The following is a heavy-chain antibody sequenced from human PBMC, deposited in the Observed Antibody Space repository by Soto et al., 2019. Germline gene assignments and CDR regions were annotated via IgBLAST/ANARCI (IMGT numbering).Heavy chain of an antibody. CDR3: ARGDGSGSFDY. V-gene: IGHV1-18*01. CDR2: IGAYTGNT. J-gene: IGHJ4*02. Sequence: QVQLVQSGAEVKKPGASVKVSCKTSGYIFNTYVINWVRQAPGQGLEWMGWIGAYTGNTNYAQQFQGRGTMTTEKSTSTADRELTSRRSDDTAVYYCARGDGSGSFDYWGQGTLVTVSS. CDR1: GYIFNTYV. D-gene: IGHD3-10*01.